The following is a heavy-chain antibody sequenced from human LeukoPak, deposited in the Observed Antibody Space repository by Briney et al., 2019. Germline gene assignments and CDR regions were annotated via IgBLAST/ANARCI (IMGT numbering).Heavy chain of an antibody. J-gene: IGHJ3*01. CDR2: ITANGGYT. CDR3: AEDPNGDYIGAFDF. CDR1: ALSFSKFA. V-gene: IGHV3-23*01. Sequence: PGGSLRLFCAASALSFSKFALLWVRQAPGKGLEWVSAITANGGYTLYADAVKGRFTVSRDKSKNTLYLQINSLRSEDTAMYYCAEDPNGDYIGAFDFWGQGTMVTVSS. D-gene: IGHD4-17*01.